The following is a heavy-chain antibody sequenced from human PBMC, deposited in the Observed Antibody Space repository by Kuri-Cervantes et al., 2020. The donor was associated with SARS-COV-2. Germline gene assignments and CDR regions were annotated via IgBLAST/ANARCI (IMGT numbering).Heavy chain of an antibody. D-gene: IGHD6-13*01. CDR3: ARVAAAGGLDY. Sequence: GGSLRLSCAASGFTFGSYEMNWVRQAPGKGLEWVSYISSSGSTIYYADSVTGRFTISRDNAKNSLYLQMNSLRAEDTAVYYCARVAAAGGLDYWGQGTLVTVSS. J-gene: IGHJ4*02. CDR1: GFTFGSYE. CDR2: ISSSGSTI. V-gene: IGHV3-48*03.